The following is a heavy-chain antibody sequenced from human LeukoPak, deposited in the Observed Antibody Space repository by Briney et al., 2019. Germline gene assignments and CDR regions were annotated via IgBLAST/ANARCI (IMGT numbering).Heavy chain of an antibody. Sequence: PSETLSLTCTVSGGSISSSSYYWGWMRQPPGKGLEWIGYIYYSGSTYYNPSLKSRVTISVDTSKNQFSLKLSSVTAADTAVYYCAREISATGDVSDYFDYWGQGTLVTVSS. CDR1: GGSISSSSYY. J-gene: IGHJ4*02. D-gene: IGHD7-27*01. CDR2: IYYSGST. V-gene: IGHV4-30-4*01. CDR3: AREISATGDVSDYFDY.